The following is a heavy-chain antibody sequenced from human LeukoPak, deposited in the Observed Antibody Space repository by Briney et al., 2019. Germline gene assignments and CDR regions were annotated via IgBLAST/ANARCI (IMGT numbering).Heavy chain of an antibody. J-gene: IGHJ4*02. Sequence: PSETLSLTCTVSGGSISSYYWSWIRQPPGKGLEWIGYIYYSGSTNYNPSLKSRVTISVDTSKNQFSLKLSSVTAADTAVYYCARAKNTAMVPYYFDYWGQGTLVTVSS. CDR2: IYYSGST. V-gene: IGHV4-59*01. CDR1: GGSISSYY. D-gene: IGHD5-18*01. CDR3: ARAKNTAMVPYYFDY.